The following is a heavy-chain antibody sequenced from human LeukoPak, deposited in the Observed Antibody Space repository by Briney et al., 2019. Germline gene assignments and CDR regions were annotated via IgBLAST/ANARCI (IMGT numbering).Heavy chain of an antibody. V-gene: IGHV3-53*01. CDR1: GFSVSSNY. J-gene: IGHJ4*02. D-gene: IGHD6-19*01. CDR2: IYSGGGT. CDR3: ARRSGIAVAGAFDY. Sequence: GGSLRLSCAASGFSVSSNYMSWVRQAPGKGLEWVSVIYSGGGTYYADSVKGRFTISRDNSKNTLYLQMNSLRAEDTAVYYCARRSGIAVAGAFDYWGQGTLVTVSS.